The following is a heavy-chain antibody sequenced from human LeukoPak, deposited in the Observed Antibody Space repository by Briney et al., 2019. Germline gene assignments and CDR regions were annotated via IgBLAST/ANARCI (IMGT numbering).Heavy chain of an antibody. Sequence: PGGCLRLSCAASGFTFSSYWMSWVRQAPGKGLEWVANIKQDGSEKYYVDSVKGRLTISRDNAKHSLYLQMNSLRAEDTAVYYCARDGSGSGWYHYFDHWGQGTLVTVSS. D-gene: IGHD6-19*01. J-gene: IGHJ4*02. CDR1: GFTFSSYW. CDR2: IKQDGSEK. CDR3: ARDGSGSGWYHYFDH. V-gene: IGHV3-7*01.